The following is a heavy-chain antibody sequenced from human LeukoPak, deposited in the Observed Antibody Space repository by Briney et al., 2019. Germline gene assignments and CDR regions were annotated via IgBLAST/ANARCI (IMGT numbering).Heavy chain of an antibody. Sequence: GGSLRLSCAASGFTFSSYAMSWVRQAPGKGLEWVSAIIGSGDDTYYADSVKGRFTISRDNSKNTLYLQMNSLRAEDTALYYCARVGRSGCKFDYWGQETLVTVSS. CDR3: ARVGRSGCKFDY. CDR1: GFTFSSYA. D-gene: IGHD6-19*01. CDR2: IIGSGDDT. J-gene: IGHJ4*02. V-gene: IGHV3-23*01.